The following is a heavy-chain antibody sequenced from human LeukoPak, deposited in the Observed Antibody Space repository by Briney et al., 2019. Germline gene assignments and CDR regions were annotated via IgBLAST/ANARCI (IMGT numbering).Heavy chain of an antibody. J-gene: IGHJ4*02. V-gene: IGHV4-59*01. CDR2: IYYSGST. CDR3: ARSPYGTTYDY. Sequence: SETLCLTCTVSGGSISSYYWSWIRQPPGKGLEWIGYIYYSGSTNYNPSLKSRVTISVDTSKNQFSLKLSSVTAADTAVYYCARSPYGTTYDYWGQGTLVTVSS. CDR1: GGSISSYY. D-gene: IGHD1-1*01.